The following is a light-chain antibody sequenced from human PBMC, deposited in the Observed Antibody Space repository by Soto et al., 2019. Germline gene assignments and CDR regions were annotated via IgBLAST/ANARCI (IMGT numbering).Light chain of an antibody. CDR3: QQFGSSSWT. V-gene: IGKV3-20*01. CDR2: GAS. Sequence: EIVLTQSPGALSLSPGESATLSCRASQSVSNTHVAWYQQRPGQAPRLLIYGASTRATGLSDRFSGSGSGTDFTLTISRLEAEDFAVYYCQQFGSSSWTFGQGTKVDIK. J-gene: IGKJ1*01. CDR1: QSVSNTH.